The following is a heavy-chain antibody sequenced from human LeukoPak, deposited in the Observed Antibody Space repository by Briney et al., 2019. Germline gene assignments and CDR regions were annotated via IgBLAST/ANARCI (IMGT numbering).Heavy chain of an antibody. CDR3: ARGEVTGYYVFDY. V-gene: IGHV1-46*01. CDR2: INPSGGST. J-gene: IGHJ4*02. CDR1: GYTFTSYY. D-gene: IGHD3-10*02. Sequence: ASVKVSCKASGYTFTSYYMHWLGQAPGQGRAWMGIINPSGGSTSYAQKFQGRVTMTRDTSTSTVYMELSSLRSQDTPVYYCARGEVTGYYVFDYWGQGTLVTVSS.